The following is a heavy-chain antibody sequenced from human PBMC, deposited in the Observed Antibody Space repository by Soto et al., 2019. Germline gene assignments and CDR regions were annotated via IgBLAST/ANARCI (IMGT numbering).Heavy chain of an antibody. CDR2: IYSGGST. Sequence: GGSLRLSCAASGFTVSSNYRSWVRQAPGKGLEWVSVIYSGGSTYYADSVKGRFTISRDNSKNTLYLQMNSLRAEDTAVYYCAREDASGYLDAFDIWGQGTMVTV. V-gene: IGHV3-53*01. CDR1: GFTVSSNY. D-gene: IGHD3-22*01. J-gene: IGHJ3*02. CDR3: AREDASGYLDAFDI.